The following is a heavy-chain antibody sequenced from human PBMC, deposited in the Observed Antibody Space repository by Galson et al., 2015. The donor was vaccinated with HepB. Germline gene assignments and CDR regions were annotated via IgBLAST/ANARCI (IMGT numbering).Heavy chain of an antibody. CDR3: ARDYYDSSGYYSGVSMYFDL. CDR1: GFTFSSYS. CDR2: ISSSSSSTI. V-gene: IGHV3-48*02. Sequence: SLRLSCAASGFTFSSYSMNWVRRAPGKGLEWVSYISSSSSSTIYYVDSVKGRFTISRDNAKNSLYLQMNSLRDEDTAVYYCARDYYDSSGYYSGVSMYFDLWGRGTLVTVSS. D-gene: IGHD3-22*01. J-gene: IGHJ2*01.